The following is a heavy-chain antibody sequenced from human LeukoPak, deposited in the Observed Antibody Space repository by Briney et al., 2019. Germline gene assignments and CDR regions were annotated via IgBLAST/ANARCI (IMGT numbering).Heavy chain of an antibody. CDR3: AKTYGDSFFDY. J-gene: IGHJ4*02. CDR2: ISGSGGST. CDR1: GFTFSNYV. V-gene: IGHV3-23*01. D-gene: IGHD4-17*01. Sequence: GGSLRLSCAASGFTFSNYVMSWVRQAPGKGLEWVSVISGSGGSTYYADSVKGRFTISRDNSKNTLYLQMNSLRAEDTAVYYCAKTYGDSFFDYWGQGTLVTVSS.